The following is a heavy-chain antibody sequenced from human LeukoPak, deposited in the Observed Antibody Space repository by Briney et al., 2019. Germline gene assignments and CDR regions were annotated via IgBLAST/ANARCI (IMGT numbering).Heavy chain of an antibody. CDR2: INPNSGGT. CDR3: ARDRGGSYWNSGAFDI. CDR1: GYTLTELS. D-gene: IGHD1-26*01. J-gene: IGHJ3*02. V-gene: IGHV1-2*02. Sequence: ASVKVSCKVSGYTLTELSMHWVRQAPGQGLEWMGWINPNSGGTNYAQKFQGRVTMTRDTSISTAYMELSRLRSDDTAVYYCARDRGGSYWNSGAFDIWGQGTMVTVSS.